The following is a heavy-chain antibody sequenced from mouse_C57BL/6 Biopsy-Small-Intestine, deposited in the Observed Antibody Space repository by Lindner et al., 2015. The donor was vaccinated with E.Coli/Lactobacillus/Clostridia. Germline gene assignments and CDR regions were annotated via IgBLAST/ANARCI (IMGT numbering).Heavy chain of an antibody. J-gene: IGHJ3*01. CDR2: IDPETGNT. D-gene: IGHD4-1*01. V-gene: IGHV1-15*01. CDR1: GYTLTDYE. CDR3: TRGGEKLVAWFAY. Sequence: VQLQESGADLVRPGASVTLSCKASGYTLTDYEIHWVKQTPVHGLEWIGAIDPETGNTVYNPKFKDKAILTADKSSSTAYMELRSLTSEDSAVYYCTRGGEKLVAWFAYWGQGTLVTVSA.